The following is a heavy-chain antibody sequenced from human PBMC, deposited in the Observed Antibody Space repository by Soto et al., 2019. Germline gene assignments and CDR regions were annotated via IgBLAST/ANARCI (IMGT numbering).Heavy chain of an antibody. CDR3: ARRWGYDAFDI. Sequence: QVQLVESGGGVVQPGRSLRLSCAASGFTFSSYGMHWVRQAPGKGLEWVGVIWYDGSNKYYADSVKGRFTISRDNSKNTLYLQMNSLRAEDTAVYYCARRWGYDAFDIWGQGTMVTVSS. CDR2: IWYDGSNK. D-gene: IGHD3-16*01. CDR1: GFTFSSYG. J-gene: IGHJ3*02. V-gene: IGHV3-33*01.